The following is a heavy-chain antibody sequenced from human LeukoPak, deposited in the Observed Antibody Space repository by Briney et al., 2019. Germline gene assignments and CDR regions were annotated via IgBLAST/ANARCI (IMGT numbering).Heavy chain of an antibody. D-gene: IGHD3-3*01. CDR3: ARVLHNTYYDFWSGPRPFDY. CDR2: IYYSGST. CDR1: GGSISSGGYY. V-gene: IGHV4-31*03. J-gene: IGHJ4*02. Sequence: PSETLSLTCTVSGGSISSGGYYWSWIRQHPGKGLEWIGYIYYSGSTYYNPSLKSRVTISVDTSKNQFSLKLSPVTAADTAVYYCARVLHNTYYDFWSGPRPFDYWGQGTLVTVSS.